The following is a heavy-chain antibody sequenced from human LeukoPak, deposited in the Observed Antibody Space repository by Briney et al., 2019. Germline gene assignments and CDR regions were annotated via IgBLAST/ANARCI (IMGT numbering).Heavy chain of an antibody. Sequence: GGSLRLSCTVSGFTVSSDYMSGVRQAPGKGLEWVSILYSSGTTYYADSVKGRFTISRDNSKNMLFLQMNSLRAEDTAVYYCARDHSENYYYDCWGQGTLVTVSS. J-gene: IGHJ4*02. CDR1: GFTVSSDY. CDR2: LYSSGTT. CDR3: ARDHSENYYYDC. V-gene: IGHV3-66*01. D-gene: IGHD1-26*01.